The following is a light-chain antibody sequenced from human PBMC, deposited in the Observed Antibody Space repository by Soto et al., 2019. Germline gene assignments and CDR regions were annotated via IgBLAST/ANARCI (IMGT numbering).Light chain of an antibody. CDR3: LLQYGELRV. V-gene: IGLV7-46*01. CDR2: DVH. J-gene: IGLJ3*02. Sequence: QTVVTQEPSLTVSPGGTVTLTCGSSTGAVTSGHYPYWFQQRPGQVPQTLIYDVHNRYPWTPARFSGSLFGGKAALTLWGAQPEDEADYYCLLQYGELRVFGGGTKLTVL. CDR1: TGAVTSGHY.